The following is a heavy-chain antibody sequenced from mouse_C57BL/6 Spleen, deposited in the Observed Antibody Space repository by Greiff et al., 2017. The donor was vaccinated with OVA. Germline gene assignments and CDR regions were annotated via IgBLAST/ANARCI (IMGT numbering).Heavy chain of an antibody. CDR1: GFTFTDYY. D-gene: IGHD1-1*01. Sequence: EVKLVESGGGLVQPGGSLSLSCAASGFTFTDYYMSWVRQPPGKALEWLGFIRNKANGYTTEYSASVKGRFTISRDNSQSILYLQMNALRAEDSATYYCARSNYVDYYAMDYWGQGTSVTVSS. V-gene: IGHV7-3*01. CDR3: ARSNYVDYYAMDY. CDR2: IRNKANGYTT. J-gene: IGHJ4*01.